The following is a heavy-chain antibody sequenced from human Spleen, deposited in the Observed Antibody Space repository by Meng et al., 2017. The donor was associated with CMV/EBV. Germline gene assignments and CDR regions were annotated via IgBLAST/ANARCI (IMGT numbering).Heavy chain of an antibody. Sequence: SVKVSCKASGYTFTTYGISWVRQAPGQGPEWMGRITPLLSTSTYAQKFQGRVTITADRARSTTYMELTRLTSEDTAVYYCASATYMTTQEGWFDRWGQGSLVTVSS. V-gene: IGHV1-69*04. J-gene: IGHJ5*02. CDR2: ITPLLSTS. CDR3: ASATYMTTQEGWFDR. D-gene: IGHD4-11*01. CDR1: GYTFTTYG.